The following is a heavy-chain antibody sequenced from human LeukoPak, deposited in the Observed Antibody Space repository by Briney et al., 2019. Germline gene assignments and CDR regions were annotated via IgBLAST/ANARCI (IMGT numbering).Heavy chain of an antibody. V-gene: IGHV5-51*01. D-gene: IGHD2-21*02. CDR3: ARHPYCGGDCYPTLWD. CDR2: IYPGDSDT. CDR1: GYSFTSYW. Sequence: GESLKISCKGSGYSFTSYWIGWVRQMPGKGLEWMGIIYPGDSDTRYSPSFQGQVTISADKSISTAYLQWSSLKASDTAMYYCARHPYCGGDCYPTLWDWGQGTLVTVSS. J-gene: IGHJ4*02.